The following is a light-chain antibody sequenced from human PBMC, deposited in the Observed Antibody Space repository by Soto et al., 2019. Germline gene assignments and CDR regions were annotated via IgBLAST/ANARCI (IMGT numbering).Light chain of an antibody. CDR2: GAS. V-gene: IGKV3-20*01. CDR3: QQYGSSGT. J-gene: IGKJ1*01. CDR1: QSVSNNY. Sequence: IVMGRSPVTLSVSPGERATLSCRASQSVSNNYLAWYQQKPGQAPRLLIYGASNRATGIPDRFSGSGSGTDFTLTISRLEPEDFAVYYCQQYGSSGTFGQGTKVDIK.